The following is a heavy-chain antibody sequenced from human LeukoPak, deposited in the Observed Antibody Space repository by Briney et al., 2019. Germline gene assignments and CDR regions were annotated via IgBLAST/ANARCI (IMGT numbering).Heavy chain of an antibody. CDR3: VRDLFGGGF. Sequence: ASVKVSCKASGYTFSNFYIHWVRQAPGQGLEWMGIINPRGGSTSYAQKFQGRVTVTRDMSTNTVYIELSSLRSEDTAVYYCVRDLFGGGFWGQGTLVTVSS. V-gene: IGHV1-46*01. J-gene: IGHJ4*02. CDR2: INPRGGST. D-gene: IGHD3-16*01. CDR1: GYTFSNFY.